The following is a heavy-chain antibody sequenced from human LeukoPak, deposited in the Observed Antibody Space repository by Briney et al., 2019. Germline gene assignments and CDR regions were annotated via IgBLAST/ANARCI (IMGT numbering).Heavy chain of an antibody. V-gene: IGHV4-61*01. CDR1: GGSVSSGSYY. J-gene: IGHJ4*02. CDR3: ARVYGDYEGLDY. D-gene: IGHD4-17*01. Sequence: SETLSLTCSVSGGSVSSGSYYWSWIRQPPGKGLEWIGYIYYSGSTNYNPSLKSRVTISVDTSKNQFSLKLSSVTAVDTAVYYCARVYGDYEGLDYWGQGTLVTVSS. CDR2: IYYSGST.